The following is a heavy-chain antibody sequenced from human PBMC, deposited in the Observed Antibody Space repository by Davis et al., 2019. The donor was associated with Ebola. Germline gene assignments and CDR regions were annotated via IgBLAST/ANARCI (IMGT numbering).Heavy chain of an antibody. CDR2: ISAYNGNT. Sequence: ASVKVSCKSSGYTFNNYAISWVRQAPGQGLEWMGWISAYNGNTNYAQILQGRVTMTTDTSTGTAYMELSSLRSDDTAVYYCATYFRSTHGSGYYSFDYWGQGTLLTVSS. CDR1: GYTFNNYA. CDR3: ATYFRSTHGSGYYSFDY. V-gene: IGHV1-18*01. D-gene: IGHD3-22*01. J-gene: IGHJ4*02.